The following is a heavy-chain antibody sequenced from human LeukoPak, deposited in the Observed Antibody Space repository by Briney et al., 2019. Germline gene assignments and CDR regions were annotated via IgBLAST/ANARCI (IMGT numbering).Heavy chain of an antibody. CDR2: ITTGNDK. D-gene: IGHD3-10*01. CDR1: GFTSSGYS. V-gene: IGHV3-21*01. J-gene: IGHJ4*02. Sequence: GESLRLSCASSGFTSSGYSMNWLRQAPGKGLEWVSSITTGNDKFYADSVKGRFTISRDDAKNSPYLQMNSLRVEDTALYYCARNPGDHDYWGQGILVTVSS. CDR3: ARNPGDHDY.